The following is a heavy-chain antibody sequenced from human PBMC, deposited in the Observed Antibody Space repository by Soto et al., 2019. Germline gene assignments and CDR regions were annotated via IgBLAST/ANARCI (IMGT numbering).Heavy chain of an antibody. CDR1: GFIFSNAA. Sequence: GGSLRLSCAASGFIFSNAAMSWVRQAPGKGLEWVSSISTSGDSPNYADSVKGRFTISRDNSKNTLFLQMNSLRVEDTAVYYCAQLTTQWGQGTPVTVSS. CDR2: ISTSGDSP. V-gene: IGHV3-23*01. J-gene: IGHJ4*02. CDR3: AQLTTQ.